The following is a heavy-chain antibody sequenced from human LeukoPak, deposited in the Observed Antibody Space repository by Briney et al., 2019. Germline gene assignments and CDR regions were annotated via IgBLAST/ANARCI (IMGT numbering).Heavy chain of an antibody. CDR2: IKSKTDGGTT. J-gene: IGHJ4*02. CDR1: GFTFSNAW. V-gene: IGHV3-15*01. D-gene: IGHD5-18*01. CDR3: TTDHVDTAMDNFDY. Sequence: GGSLRLSCVVSGFTFSNAWMNWVRQAPGKGLEWVGRIKSKTDGGTTDYAAPVKGRFTISRDDSKNTLYLQMNSLKTEDTAVYYCTTDHVDTAMDNFDYWGQGTLVTVSS.